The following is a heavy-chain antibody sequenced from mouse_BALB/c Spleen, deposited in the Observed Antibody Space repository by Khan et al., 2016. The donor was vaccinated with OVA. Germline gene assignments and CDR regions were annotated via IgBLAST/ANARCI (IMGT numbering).Heavy chain of an antibody. CDR1: GYIFTSYW. CDR3: AGEESWCYFDY. Sequence: QVRLQQSGAELVRPAASVKLSCKTSGYIFTSYWIHWVNQRFGQGLQWIARIYPGTNNTYYNAKLKDKATLTADKSSSPSYMQLSCLNSEDSTVNFCAGEESWCYFDYWGQGTTLTVSS. V-gene: IGHV1S132*01. CDR2: IYPGTNNT. J-gene: IGHJ2*01. D-gene: IGHD1-1*02.